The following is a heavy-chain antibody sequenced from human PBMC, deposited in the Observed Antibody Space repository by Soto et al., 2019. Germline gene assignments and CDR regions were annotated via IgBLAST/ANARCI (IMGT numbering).Heavy chain of an antibody. CDR2: IKQDGSEK. D-gene: IGHD4-4*01. CDR1: GFTFSSYW. CDR3: ARDGMTTVILYYYYYGMDV. J-gene: IGHJ6*02. Sequence: EVQLVESGGGLVQPGGSLRLSCAASGFTFSSYWMSWVRQAPGKGLEWVANIKQDGSEKYYVDSVKGRFTISRDNAKKSLYMQMNSLRAEDTAVYYCARDGMTTVILYYYYYGMDVWGQGTTVTVSS. V-gene: IGHV3-7*05.